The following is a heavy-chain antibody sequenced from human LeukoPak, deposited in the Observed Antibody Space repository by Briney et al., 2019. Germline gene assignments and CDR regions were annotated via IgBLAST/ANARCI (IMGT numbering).Heavy chain of an antibody. D-gene: IGHD3-22*01. V-gene: IGHV4-34*01. CDR1: GGSFSGYY. J-gene: IGHJ4*02. CDR3: ATLDPPYYYDSSGPDY. CDR2: INHSGST. Sequence: SETLSLTCAVYGGSFSGYYWSWIRQPPGKGLEWIGEINHSGSTNYNPPLKSRVTISVDTSKNQFSLKLSSVTAADTAVYYCATLDPPYYYDSSGPDYWGQGTLVTVSS.